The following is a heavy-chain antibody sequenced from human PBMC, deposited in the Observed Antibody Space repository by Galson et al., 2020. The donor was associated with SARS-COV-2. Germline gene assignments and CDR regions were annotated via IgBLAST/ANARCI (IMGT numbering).Heavy chain of an antibody. CDR3: AKATRTSWATFDS. Sequence: GESLKISCAASGFTFSSYAINWVRQAPGKGLEWVSDIDNGGAATYYADSVRGRFTISRDNSKNTVYLQMNSLRAEDTAVYYCAKATRTSWATFDSWGQGILVTVSS. CDR1: GFTFSSYA. CDR2: IDNGGAAT. J-gene: IGHJ4*02. D-gene: IGHD7-27*01. V-gene: IGHV3-23*01.